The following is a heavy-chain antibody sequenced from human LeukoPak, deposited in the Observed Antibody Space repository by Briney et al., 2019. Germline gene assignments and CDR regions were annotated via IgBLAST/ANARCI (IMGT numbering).Heavy chain of an antibody. CDR3: ARGDLPQYYFDY. J-gene: IGHJ4*02. CDR2: ISYDGSNK. CDR1: GFTFSSYA. V-gene: IGHV3-30-3*01. Sequence: PGGSLRLSCVASGFTFSSYAMHWVRQAPGKGLEWVAVISYDGSNKYYADSVKGRFTISRDNSKNTLYLQMNSLRAEDTAVYYCARGDLPQYYFDYWGQGTLVTVSS. D-gene: IGHD5-24*01.